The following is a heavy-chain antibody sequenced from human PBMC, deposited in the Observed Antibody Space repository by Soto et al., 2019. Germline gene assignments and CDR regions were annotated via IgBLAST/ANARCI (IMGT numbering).Heavy chain of an antibody. Sequence: QVHLVQSGSEVKTPGASVKVSCQASGHTSTHNGISWVRRAPGQGLEWMGWININRGDVNHAPKFQGRVTLTTDTSMSTAYLELRSLRLDDTGVYFCATDDMNRGRFDYWGHGTRVSVSS. CDR1: GHTSTHNG. CDR3: ATDDMNRGRFDY. V-gene: IGHV1-18*04. CDR2: ININRGDV. D-gene: IGHD1-1*01. J-gene: IGHJ4*01.